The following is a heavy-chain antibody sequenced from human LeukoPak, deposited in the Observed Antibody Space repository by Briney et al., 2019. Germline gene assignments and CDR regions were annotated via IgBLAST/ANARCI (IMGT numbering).Heavy chain of an antibody. CDR1: GGSFSDYY. V-gene: IGHV4-34*04. CDR2: NNHSRST. D-gene: IGHD2-2*02. J-gene: IGHJ4*02. CDR3: ARGGWVVPAAINS. Sequence: SETLSLTCAVYGGSFSDYYWTSIRQPPGKGLVWIGENNHSRSTNENPSLKSRTTISVDTYKKQYSLKMNSVTAADTAVYYCARGGWVVPAAINSWGQGTLVTVSS.